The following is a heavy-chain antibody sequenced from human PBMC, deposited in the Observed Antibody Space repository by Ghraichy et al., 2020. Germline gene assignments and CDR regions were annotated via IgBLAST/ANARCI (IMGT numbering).Heavy chain of an antibody. CDR2: MNQDGSEQ. V-gene: IGHV3-7*01. Sequence: GGSLRLSCAASGFTFSNYWMLWVRQAPGNGLEWVANMNQDGSEQYYVNSVKGRFTISRDNAKNSLYLQMNNLRAEDTAVYFCARDRHIVVDGRRGDYWGQGTLVTVS. CDR3: ARDRHIVVDGRRGDY. D-gene: IGHD2-21*01. CDR1: GFTFSNYW. J-gene: IGHJ4*02.